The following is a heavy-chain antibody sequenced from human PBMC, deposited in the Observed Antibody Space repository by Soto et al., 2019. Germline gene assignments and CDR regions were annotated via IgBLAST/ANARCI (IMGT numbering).Heavy chain of an antibody. Sequence: SGPTLVNPTQTLTLTCTFSGFSLSTSGVGVGWIRQPPGKALEWLAPIYWDDDKRYSPSLKSRLTITKDTSKNQVVLTMTNMDPVDTATYYCAHRTRELELPSWFDPWGQGTLVTVSS. V-gene: IGHV2-5*02. D-gene: IGHD1-7*01. CDR3: AHRTRELELPSWFDP. J-gene: IGHJ5*02. CDR2: IYWDDDK. CDR1: GFSLSTSGVG.